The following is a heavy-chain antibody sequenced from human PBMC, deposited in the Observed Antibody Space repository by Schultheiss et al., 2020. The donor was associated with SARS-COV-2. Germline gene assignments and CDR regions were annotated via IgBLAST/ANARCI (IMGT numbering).Heavy chain of an antibody. J-gene: IGHJ4*02. Sequence: GGSLRLSCAGSGFTFGNYAMHWVRQPPGKGLEWVSAISGSGGSTYYADSVKGRFTISRDNSKNTLYLQMNSLRAEDTAVYHCAKVRNHYSNYYYFDYWGQGTLFTVSS. D-gene: IGHD4-11*01. CDR2: ISGSGGST. CDR1: GFTFGNYA. CDR3: AKVRNHYSNYYYFDY. V-gene: IGHV3-23*01.